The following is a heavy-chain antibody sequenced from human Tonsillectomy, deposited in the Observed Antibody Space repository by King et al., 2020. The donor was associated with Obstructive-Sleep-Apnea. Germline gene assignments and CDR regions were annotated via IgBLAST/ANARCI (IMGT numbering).Heavy chain of an antibody. D-gene: IGHD7-27*01. CDR3: GRRNRGTGADYYFGY. V-gene: IGHV5-51*01. J-gene: IGHJ4*02. Sequence: VQLVESGAEVKKPGESLKISCKGSGYSFTNYWLAWVRQVPGKGLEWMGIIYPGDSDTTYSPSFRGQVTVSVEKSISTAYLPWTSLKPSDTAMYYCGRRNRGTGADYYFGYWGQGTLVTVSS. CDR1: GYSFTNYW. CDR2: IYPGDSDT.